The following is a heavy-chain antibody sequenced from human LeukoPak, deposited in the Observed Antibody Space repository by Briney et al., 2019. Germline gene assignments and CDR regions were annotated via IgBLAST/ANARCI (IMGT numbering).Heavy chain of an antibody. CDR2: ISSSGSTI. Sequence: MSGGSLRLSCAASGFTFNDYNMRWIRQAPGKGLEWVSYISSSGSTIYYADSVKGRFTISRDNAKNSLYLQMNSLRAEDTAVYYCAELGITMIGGVWGKGTTVTISS. CDR1: GFTFNDYN. D-gene: IGHD3-10*02. V-gene: IGHV3-11*04. J-gene: IGHJ6*04. CDR3: AELGITMIGGV.